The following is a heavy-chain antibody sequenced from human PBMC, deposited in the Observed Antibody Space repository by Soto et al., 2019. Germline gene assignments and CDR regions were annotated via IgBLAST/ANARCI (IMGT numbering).Heavy chain of an antibody. CDR3: AMVDVYVTPSPQDV. J-gene: IGHJ6*02. CDR1: GYTFTSYA. D-gene: IGHD3-16*01. CDR2: INAGNGKT. Sequence: ASVKLSCKASGYTFTSYAMHCVRQAPGQRLEWMGWINAGNGKTNYAQNLQGRVTLTTDTSTSTAYMELRSLRSNDTAIYYCAMVDVYVTPSPQDVWGQGTTVTVSS. V-gene: IGHV1-3*01.